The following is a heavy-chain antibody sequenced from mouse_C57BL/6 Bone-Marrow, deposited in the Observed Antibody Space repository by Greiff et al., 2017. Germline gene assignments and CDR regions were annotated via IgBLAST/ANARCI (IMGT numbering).Heavy chain of an antibody. J-gene: IGHJ2*01. V-gene: IGHV1-64*01. CDR3: AHYGSKGY. D-gene: IGHD1-1*01. CDR2: CNPNSGST. Sequence: FQLQQPVPELVQPGPSVLLSCHLSANTFTSYCFHLVLLRPGQGLEWIGMCNPNSGSTNYNEKFKSKATLTVDKSSSTAYMQLSSLTSEDSAVYYCAHYGSKGYWGQGTTLTVSS. CDR1: ANTFTSYC.